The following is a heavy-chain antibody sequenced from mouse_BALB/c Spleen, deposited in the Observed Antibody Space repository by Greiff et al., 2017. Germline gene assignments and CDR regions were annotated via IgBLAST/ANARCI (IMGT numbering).Heavy chain of an antibody. CDR2: INPSTGYT. CDR3: ARSYYGNRWFAY. D-gene: IGHD2-1*01. CDR1: GYTFTRYW. V-gene: IGHV1-7*01. J-gene: IGHJ3*01. Sequence: VQVVESGAELAKPGASVKMSCKASGYTFTRYWMNWVKQRPGQGLEWIGYINPSTGYTEYNQKFKDKATLTADKSYSTSYMQLSILTSEDAAFYYCARSYYGNRWFAYWGQGTLVTVSA.